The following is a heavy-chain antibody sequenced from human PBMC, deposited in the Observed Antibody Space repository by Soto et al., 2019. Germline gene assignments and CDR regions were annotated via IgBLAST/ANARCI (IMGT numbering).Heavy chain of an antibody. CDR2: ISGSGGST. D-gene: IGHD5-12*01. Sequence: EVQLLDSGGGLVQPGGSLRLSCDASGFTFRNYAMNWVRQAPGKGLDWVSAISGSGGSTYYADSVTGRFTISRDNSKNTLYLQMSSLRSADTVVYNCAKGPLGCGYDLDHWGQGTLVTISS. CDR1: GFTFRNYA. V-gene: IGHV3-23*01. CDR3: AKGPLGCGYDLDH. J-gene: IGHJ4*02.